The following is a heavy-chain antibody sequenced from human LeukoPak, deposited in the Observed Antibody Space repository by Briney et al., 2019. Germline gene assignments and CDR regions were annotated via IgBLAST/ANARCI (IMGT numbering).Heavy chain of an antibody. CDR1: GYTFTSYY. CDR2: INPSGGST. CDR3: ARDSYGSGWVPETDY. J-gene: IGHJ4*02. D-gene: IGHD6-19*01. Sequence: ASVKVPCKASGYTFTSYYMHWVRQAPGQGLEWMGIINPSGGSTSYAQKFQGRVTMTRDTSTSTVYMELSSLRSEDTAVYYCARDSYGSGWVPETDYWGQGTLVTVSS. V-gene: IGHV1-46*01.